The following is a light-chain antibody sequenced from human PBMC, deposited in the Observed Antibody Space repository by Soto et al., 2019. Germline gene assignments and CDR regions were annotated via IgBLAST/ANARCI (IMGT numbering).Light chain of an antibody. J-gene: IGKJ1*01. CDR2: RAS. Sequence: EILMTQSPATLSVSPGERATLSCRASQSLNGNLAWYQQKPGQAPRLLISRASTRATDIPARFTGSGSGTEFTLTIDSLQSEDFAVYYCQQYNYCPSFGQGTKVEIK. V-gene: IGKV3-15*01. CDR3: QQYNYCPS. CDR1: QSLNGN.